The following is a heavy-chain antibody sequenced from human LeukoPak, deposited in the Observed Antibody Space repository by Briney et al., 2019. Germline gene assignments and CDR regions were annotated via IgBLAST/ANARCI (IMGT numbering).Heavy chain of an antibody. CDR1: GFTFSSYS. CDR2: ISSSSSYI. CDR3: ARDLSMMGTHNWFDP. J-gene: IGHJ5*02. D-gene: IGHD3-16*01. V-gene: IGHV3-21*01. Sequence: GGSLRLSCAASGFTFSSYSMNWVRQAPGKGLEWVSSISSSSSYIYYADSVKGRFTISRDNAKNSLYLQMNSLRAEDTAVYYCARDLSMMGTHNWFDPWGQGTLVTVSS.